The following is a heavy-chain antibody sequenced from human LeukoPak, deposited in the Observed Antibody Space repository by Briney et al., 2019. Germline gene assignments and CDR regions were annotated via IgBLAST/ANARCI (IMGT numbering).Heavy chain of an antibody. J-gene: IGHJ4*02. Sequence: ASETLSLTCAVYGGPFSGYYWSWIRQPAGKGLEWIGRIYTSGNTNYNPSLKSRVSMSVDTSKNQFSLKVTSVTAADTAVYYCARDPVSGYSSRQFYFDYWGQGTLVTVSS. CDR1: GGPFSGYY. CDR3: ARDPVSGYSSRQFYFDY. D-gene: IGHD6-13*01. V-gene: IGHV4-4*07. CDR2: IYTSGNT.